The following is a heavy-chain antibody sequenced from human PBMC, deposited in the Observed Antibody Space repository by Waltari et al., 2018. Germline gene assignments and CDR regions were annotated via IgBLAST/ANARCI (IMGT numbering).Heavy chain of an antibody. CDR2: INGEGSTT. Sequence: EVKLVESGGGLVQPGGSLRLSCAASGFTFSSYWMHWVRQVPGKGLVGVSLINGEGSTTNYADSVKGRFTISRDNAKNTLYLQMNSLRAEDTAVYYCAGLRLVDYWGQGTLVTVSS. CDR1: GFTFSSYW. J-gene: IGHJ4*02. CDR3: AGLRLVDY. V-gene: IGHV3-74*01. D-gene: IGHD6-25*01.